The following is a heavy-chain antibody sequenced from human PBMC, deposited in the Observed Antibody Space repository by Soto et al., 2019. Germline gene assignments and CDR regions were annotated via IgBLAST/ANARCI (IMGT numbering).Heavy chain of an antibody. V-gene: IGHV4-59*01. CDR3: ASTPGSSAVSFGWTYGMDV. CDR1: GCSISSYY. CDR2: IYYSGST. D-gene: IGHD2-15*01. Sequence: SETLSLTCTVSGCSISSYYLSWIRQPPGKGLEWIGYIYYSGSTNYNPSLESRVTISVDTSKNQFSLKLSSVTAADTAVYYCASTPGSSAVSFGWTYGMDVWGQGTTVTVSS. J-gene: IGHJ6*02.